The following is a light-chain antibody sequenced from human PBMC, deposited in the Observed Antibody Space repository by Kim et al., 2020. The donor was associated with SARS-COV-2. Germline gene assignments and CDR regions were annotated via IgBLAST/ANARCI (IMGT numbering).Light chain of an antibody. CDR2: ANS. J-gene: IGLJ2*01. CDR3: QSHDSGHVI. V-gene: IGLV1-40*03. CDR1: SSNIESGYG. Sequence: PGRRVTISCAGGSSNIESGYGVRWYQQLPDTVPKLLIYANSKRPSGVPDRFSGSKSGASASLAITGLQADDEADYYCQSHDSGHVIFGGGTQLTVL.